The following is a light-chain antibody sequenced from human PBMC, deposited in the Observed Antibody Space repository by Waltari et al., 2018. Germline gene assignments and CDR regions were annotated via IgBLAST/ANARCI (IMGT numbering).Light chain of an antibody. V-gene: IGLV1-47*01. CDR2: RND. CDR3: AAWDDSLSGHVV. CDR1: SSNIGSNY. Sequence: QSVLTQPPSASGTPGQRVTISCPGSSSNIGSNYVYWYQQLPGTTPKLLIYRNDQRPSGVPDRISGSKSGASASLVISGLRSEDEADYYWAAWDDSLSGHVVFGGGTKLTVL. J-gene: IGLJ2*01.